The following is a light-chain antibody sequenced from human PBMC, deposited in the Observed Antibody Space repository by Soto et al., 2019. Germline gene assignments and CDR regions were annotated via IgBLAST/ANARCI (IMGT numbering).Light chain of an antibody. Sequence: IVLTQSPVTLSFTPLERATLSCIASQSVSSSYLAWYQQKPGQAPRPLFYGASSRAIGIPDRFSGSGSGTDFTLTISRLEPEDFAVYYCQQYGSSPWTFGQGTKVDIK. V-gene: IGKV3-20*01. CDR1: QSVSSSY. J-gene: IGKJ1*01. CDR2: GAS. CDR3: QQYGSSPWT.